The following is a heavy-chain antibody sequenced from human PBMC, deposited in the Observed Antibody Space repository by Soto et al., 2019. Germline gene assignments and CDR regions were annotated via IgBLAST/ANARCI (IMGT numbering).Heavy chain of an antibody. CDR2: IWYDGSNK. Sequence: QVQLVESGGGVVQPGRSLRLSCAASGFTFSSYGMHWVRQAPGKGLEWVAVIWYDGSNKYYADSVKGRFTISRDNSKNTLYLQMNSLRAEDTAMYYCARNAPYYDILTGYYTLDYWGQGTLVTVSS. V-gene: IGHV3-33*01. J-gene: IGHJ4*02. CDR1: GFTFSSYG. CDR3: ARNAPYYDILTGYYTLDY. D-gene: IGHD3-9*01.